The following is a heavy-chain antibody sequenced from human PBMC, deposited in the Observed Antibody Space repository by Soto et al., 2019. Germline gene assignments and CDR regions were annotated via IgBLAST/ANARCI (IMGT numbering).Heavy chain of an antibody. Sequence: TLSPTSTVSGGAISGNYRSWMRQPPGKGLEWIGYMYNTGSTVYNPSFKSRVTISVDTSKNQFSLKLNSVTAADTAVYYCARDLWGYCGTDCYPLDVWGQGTTVTV. CDR3: ARDLWGYCGTDCYPLDV. CDR1: GGAISGNY. D-gene: IGHD2-21*02. V-gene: IGHV4-59*01. J-gene: IGHJ6*02. CDR2: MYNTGST.